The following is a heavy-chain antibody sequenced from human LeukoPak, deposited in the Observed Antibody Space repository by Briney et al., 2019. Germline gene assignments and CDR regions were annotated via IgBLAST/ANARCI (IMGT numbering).Heavy chain of an antibody. J-gene: IGHJ6*02. D-gene: IGHD2-2*01. CDR3: ARNQNPQAHRYCSSTSCYRYYYYGMDV. Sequence: GASVKVSCKATGGTFSSYAINWVRQAPGQGLEWMGGIIPIFGTANYAQKFQGRVTITADESTSTAYMELSSLRSEDTAVYYCARNQNPQAHRYCSSTSCYRYYYYGMDVWGQGTTVTVSS. CDR2: IIPIFGTA. V-gene: IGHV1-69*13. CDR1: GGTFSSYA.